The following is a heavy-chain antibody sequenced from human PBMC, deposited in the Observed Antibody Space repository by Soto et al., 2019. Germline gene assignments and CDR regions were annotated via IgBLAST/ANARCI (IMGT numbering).Heavy chain of an antibody. D-gene: IGHD6-13*01. CDR1: GGSISSSKW. Sequence: SETLSLTCAVSGGSISSSKWWSWVRQPPGKGLEWIGEIYHSGSTEYNPSLKRRVTLSVDKAKNHFSLKLTSVTAADTAVYYCARMNLGGGSWYPADFDYWGQGALVTVSS. V-gene: IGHV4-4*02. CDR3: ARMNLGGGSWYPADFDY. CDR2: IYHSGST. J-gene: IGHJ4*02.